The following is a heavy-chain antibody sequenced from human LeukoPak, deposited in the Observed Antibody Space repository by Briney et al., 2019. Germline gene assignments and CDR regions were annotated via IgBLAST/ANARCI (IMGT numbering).Heavy chain of an antibody. CDR2: ISAXGSNT. J-gene: IGHJ4*02. CDR3: ARDRRGGYCSGNTCYSGFDY. Sequence: GGSLRLSCAVSGVRFSNYAMTWVRQAPGKGLEWVSSISAXGSNTYYADSVKGRFTISRDNSKNTLYLQVNSLRAEDTAVYYCARDRRGGYCSGNTCYSGFDYWGQGTLVTVSS. CDR1: GVRFSNYA. D-gene: IGHD2-15*01. V-gene: IGHV3-23*01.